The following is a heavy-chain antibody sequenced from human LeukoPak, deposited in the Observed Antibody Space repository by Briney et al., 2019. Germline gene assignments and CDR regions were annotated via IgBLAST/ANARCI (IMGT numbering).Heavy chain of an antibody. CDR1: GFTFSSYG. Sequence: GGSLRLSCAASGFTFSSYGMNWVRQAPGKGLEWVSYISSSGSTIYYADSVKGRFTISRDNAKNSLYLQMNSLRAEDTAVYYCARDRYDYVWGSYRRPFHFDYWGQGTLVTVSS. D-gene: IGHD3-16*02. V-gene: IGHV3-48*03. CDR3: ARDRYDYVWGSYRRPFHFDY. J-gene: IGHJ4*02. CDR2: ISSSGSTI.